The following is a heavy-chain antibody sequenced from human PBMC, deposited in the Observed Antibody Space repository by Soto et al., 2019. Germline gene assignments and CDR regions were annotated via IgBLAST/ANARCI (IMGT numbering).Heavy chain of an antibody. V-gene: IGHV1-2*04. J-gene: IGHJ3*02. CDR3: AREGLEMVREGHDAFDI. CDR2: INPNSGGT. D-gene: IGHD3-10*01. CDR1: GYTFTGYY. Sequence: QVQLVQSGAEVKKPGASVKVSCKASGYTFTGYYMHWVRQAPGQGLEWMGWINPNSGGTNYAQKFQGWVTMTRDTSISTDYMELSRLRSDDTAVYYCAREGLEMVREGHDAFDIWGQGTMVTVSS.